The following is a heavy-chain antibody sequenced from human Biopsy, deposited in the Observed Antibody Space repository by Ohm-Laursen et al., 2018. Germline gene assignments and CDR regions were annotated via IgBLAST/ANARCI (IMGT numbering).Heavy chain of an antibody. CDR2: IYYDGIT. Sequence: GTLYLTWAVSGYSVTNDYYWGWIRQPPGKGLEWIGNIYYDGITYYNPSLKSRVAMSVDTSKNQFSLRLTSVTAADTAVYYCARVAGGYAYYYGMDVWGQGTTVIVSS. CDR3: ARVAGGYAYYYGMDV. J-gene: IGHJ6*02. CDR1: GYSVTNDYY. V-gene: IGHV4-38-2*01. D-gene: IGHD5-12*01.